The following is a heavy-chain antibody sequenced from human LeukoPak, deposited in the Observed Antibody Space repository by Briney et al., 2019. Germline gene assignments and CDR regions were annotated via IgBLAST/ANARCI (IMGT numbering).Heavy chain of an antibody. V-gene: IGHV3-11*04. CDR2: ISSSGRTI. D-gene: IGHD5-24*01. J-gene: IGHJ4*02. CDR3: ARDRGWQQFDY. CDR1: GFTFSDYY. Sequence: GGSLRLSCAASGFTFSDYYMSWIRQAPGKGLEWVSYISSSGRTIYYADSVKGRFTISRDNAKKSMYLQMNSLRAEDTAVYYCARDRGWQQFDYWGQGTLVTVSS.